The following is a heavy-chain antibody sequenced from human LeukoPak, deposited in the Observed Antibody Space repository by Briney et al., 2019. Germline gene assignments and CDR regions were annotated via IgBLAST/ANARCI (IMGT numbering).Heavy chain of an antibody. D-gene: IGHD3-3*01. CDR2: IKQDGSEQ. CDR1: GFSFSNYW. J-gene: IGHJ4*02. CDR3: AKPEYYDFWSGIRRLGYYFDY. V-gene: IGHV3-7*01. Sequence: PGGSLRLSCVASGFSFSNYWMTWVRQAPGKGREWVANIKQDGSEQYYADSVKGRFTISRDNVKNSVYLQVNSLSVEDTAVYYCAKPEYYDFWSGIRRLGYYFDYWGQGVLVTASS.